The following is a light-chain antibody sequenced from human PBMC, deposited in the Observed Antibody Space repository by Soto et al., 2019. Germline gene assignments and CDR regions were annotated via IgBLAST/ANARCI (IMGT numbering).Light chain of an antibody. CDR3: TSYVGNNIWV. CDR1: SSDVSADDY. CDR2: EVT. J-gene: IGLJ3*02. Sequence: QSALTQPPSASGSPGQSVAISCTGTSSDVSADDYVSWYQQYPGKAPKLMIYEVTKRPSGVPDRFSGSKSGNTASLTVSGLQAEDEADYYCTSYVGNNIWVFGGGTKLTVL. V-gene: IGLV2-8*01.